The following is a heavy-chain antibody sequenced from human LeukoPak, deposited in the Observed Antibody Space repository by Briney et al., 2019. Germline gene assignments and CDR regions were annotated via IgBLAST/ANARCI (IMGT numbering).Heavy chain of an antibody. V-gene: IGHV4-34*01. CDR1: GGSFSGYY. Sequence: SETLSLTCAVYGGSFSGYYWSWIRQPPGKGLEWIGEINHSGSTNYNPSLKSRVTISVDTSKNQFSLKLSSATAADTAVYYCARSLPNPRFLEWLPKDYWGQGTLVTVSS. CDR2: INHSGST. J-gene: IGHJ4*02. D-gene: IGHD3-3*01. CDR3: ARSLPNPRFLEWLPKDY.